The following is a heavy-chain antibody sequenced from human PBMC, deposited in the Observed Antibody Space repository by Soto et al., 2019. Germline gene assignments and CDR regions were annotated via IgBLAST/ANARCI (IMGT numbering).Heavy chain of an antibody. V-gene: IGHV4-30-4*01. CDR3: YINVF. J-gene: IGHJ1*01. CDR1: GGSISSGDYY. Sequence: SETLSLTCSVSGGSISSGDYYWNWIRQPPGKGLEWIGHIYYSGSPYYNPSLKSRVTMSVDTSKNQFSLNLNSVTAADTAVYYCYINVFWGQGTLVTVSS. D-gene: IGHD2-2*02. CDR2: IYYSGSP.